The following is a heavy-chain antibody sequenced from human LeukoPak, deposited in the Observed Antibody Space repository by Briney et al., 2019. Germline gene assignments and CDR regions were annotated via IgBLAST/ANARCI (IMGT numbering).Heavy chain of an antibody. CDR1: GFTFSSYA. CDR3: AARRDYYDSSGYPY. V-gene: IGHV3-23*01. J-gene: IGHJ4*02. CDR2: ISGSGGST. Sequence: GGSLRLSCAASGFTFSSYAMSWVRQAPGKGLEWVSAISGSGGSTYYADSVKSRFTISRDNSKNTLYLQMNSLRAEDTAVYYCAARRDYYDSSGYPYWGQGTLVTVSS. D-gene: IGHD3-22*01.